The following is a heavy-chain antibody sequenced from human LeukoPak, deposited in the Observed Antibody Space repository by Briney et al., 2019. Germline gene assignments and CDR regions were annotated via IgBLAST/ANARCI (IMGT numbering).Heavy chain of an antibody. J-gene: IGHJ4*02. CDR2: IHPHGMF. D-gene: IGHD5-24*01. V-gene: IGHV4-34*01. CDR1: GGSCDDYY. Sequence: KSSETLSLTCAVYGGSCDDYYCSWIRQPPGKGLEWIGEIHPHGMFYYNSSPMSRVTISIDTSKTQFSLRLTSVTATDTAFYYCARGRDRSKAGDHWGQGSLVTVSS. CDR3: ARGRDRSKAGDH.